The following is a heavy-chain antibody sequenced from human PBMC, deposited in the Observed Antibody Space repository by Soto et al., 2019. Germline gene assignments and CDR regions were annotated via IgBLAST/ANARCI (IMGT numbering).Heavy chain of an antibody. CDR2: VSWYSGSI. D-gene: IGHD5-12*01. V-gene: IGHV3-9*01. J-gene: IGHJ4*02. CDR3: AKDNGRYGYHFDY. CDR1: GFTFADYA. Sequence: EVQLGESGGGLVQPGRSLRLSFAASGFTFADYAMHWVRQAPGKGLEWVSGVSWYSGSIGYAVSVKGRFTISGDNAKNSLYLQMNSLRAEDTALYYCAKDNGRYGYHFDYWGQGTLVTVSS.